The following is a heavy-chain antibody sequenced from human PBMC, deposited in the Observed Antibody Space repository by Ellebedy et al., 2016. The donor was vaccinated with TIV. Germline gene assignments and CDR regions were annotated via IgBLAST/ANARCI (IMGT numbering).Heavy chain of an antibody. CDR3: AKDVTYGSGSYYGMDV. CDR1: GFTFSSYT. Sequence: GESLKISXAASGFTFSSYTMSWVRQAPGKGLEWVSAIGASGGDTYYADSVKGRFTISRDNAKNSLYLQMNSLRAEDTALYYCAKDVTYGSGSYYGMDVWGQGTTVTVSS. CDR2: IGASGGDT. J-gene: IGHJ6*02. V-gene: IGHV3-23*01. D-gene: IGHD3-10*01.